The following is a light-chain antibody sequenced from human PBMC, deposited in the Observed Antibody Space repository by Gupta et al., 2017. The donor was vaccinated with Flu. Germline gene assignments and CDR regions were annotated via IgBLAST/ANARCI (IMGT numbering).Light chain of an antibody. Sequence: QSALTQPASVSGSPGQSITISCTGTSSDIGAYNFVTWYQQHPGKAPELMIYEVSNRPSGVSSRFSGSKSGNTASLSISGLQADDEADYYCSSYTTISTRDFGGGTKLTVL. CDR1: SSDIGAYNF. V-gene: IGLV2-14*01. J-gene: IGLJ2*01. CDR2: EVS. CDR3: SSYTTISTRD.